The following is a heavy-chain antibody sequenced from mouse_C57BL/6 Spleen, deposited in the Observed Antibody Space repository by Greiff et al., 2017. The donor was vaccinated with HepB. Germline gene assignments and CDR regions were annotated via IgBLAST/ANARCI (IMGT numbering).Heavy chain of an antibody. D-gene: IGHD3-2*02. CDR3: ARGIDSSGYVDY. Sequence: EVQLVESGPGLVKPSQSLSLTCSVTGYSITSGYYWNWIRQFPGNKLEWMGYISYDGSNNYNPSLKNRISITRDTSKNQFFLKLNSVTTEDTATYYCARGIDSSGYVDYWGQGTTLTVSS. J-gene: IGHJ2*01. CDR2: ISYDGSN. V-gene: IGHV3-6*01. CDR1: GYSITSGYY.